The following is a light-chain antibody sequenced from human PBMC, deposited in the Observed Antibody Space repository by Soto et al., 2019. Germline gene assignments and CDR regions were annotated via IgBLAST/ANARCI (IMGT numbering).Light chain of an antibody. CDR3: RQYHNWPYT. CDR1: QSVSSK. J-gene: IGKJ2*01. V-gene: IGKV3-15*01. Sequence: EIVMTQSPATLSVSPGERATLSCRASQSVSSKLAWYQQKPGQAPRLLIYGASTRATGIPARFSGSGSGTEFTLTISSLQSEDFAVYYCRQYHNWPYTFGQGTKLEIK. CDR2: GAS.